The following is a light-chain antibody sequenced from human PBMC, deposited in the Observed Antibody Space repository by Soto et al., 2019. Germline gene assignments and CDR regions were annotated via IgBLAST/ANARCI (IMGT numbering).Light chain of an antibody. CDR1: QSISSW. V-gene: IGKV1-5*01. Sequence: DIQMTQSLSTLSASVGDKVTNTCRASQSISSWLAWYQQKPGKAPNLLIYDASSLESGVPSRFSGSGSGTEFTLTISSLQPDDFATYYCQQYYSYWTFGQGTKV. CDR3: QQYYSYWT. CDR2: DAS. J-gene: IGKJ1*01.